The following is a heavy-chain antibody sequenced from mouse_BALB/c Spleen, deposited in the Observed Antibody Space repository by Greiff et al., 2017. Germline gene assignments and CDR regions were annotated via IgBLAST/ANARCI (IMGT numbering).Heavy chain of an antibody. CDR1: GFTFSSFG. CDR3: VSYRNTYYYAMDY. J-gene: IGHJ4*01. CDR2: ISSGSSTI. V-gene: IGHV5-17*02. Sequence: EVKVVESGGGLVQPGGSRTLSCAASGFTFSSFGMHWVRQAPEKGLEWVAYISSGSSTIYYTDTVKGRFTISRDNPKNTLFLQMTSLRSEDTAMYYCVSYRNTYYYAMDYWGQGTSVTVSS. D-gene: IGHD2-1*01.